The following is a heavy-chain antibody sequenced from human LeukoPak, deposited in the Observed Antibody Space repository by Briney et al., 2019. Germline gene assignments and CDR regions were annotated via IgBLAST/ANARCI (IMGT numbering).Heavy chain of an antibody. CDR3: ARVRGQKDFDY. CDR1: GYTFTSYD. D-gene: IGHD3/OR15-3a*01. J-gene: IGHJ4*02. CDR2: INPSGGST. Sequence: ASVKVSCKASGYTFTSYDINWVRQAPGQGLEWMGIINPSGGSTSYAQKFQGRVTMTRDTSTSTVYMELSSLRSEDTAVYYCARVRGQKDFDYWGQGTLVTVSS. V-gene: IGHV1-46*01.